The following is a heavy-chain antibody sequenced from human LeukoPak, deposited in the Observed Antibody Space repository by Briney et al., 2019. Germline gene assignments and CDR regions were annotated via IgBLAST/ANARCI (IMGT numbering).Heavy chain of an antibody. D-gene: IGHD6-13*01. J-gene: IGHJ4*02. CDR3: ARGISSWYSRYFDY. V-gene: IGHV3-74*01. Sequence: PGGSLRLSCAASGFTFSSYWMHWVRHAPGKGLVWVSRINSDGSSTSYADSVKGRFTISSDNAKNTLYLQMNSLRAEDTAVDYCARGISSWYSRYFDYWGQGTLVTVSS. CDR2: INSDGSST. CDR1: GFTFSSYW.